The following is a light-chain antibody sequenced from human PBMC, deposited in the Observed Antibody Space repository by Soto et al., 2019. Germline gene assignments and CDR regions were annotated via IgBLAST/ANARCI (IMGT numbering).Light chain of an antibody. CDR2: GAS. V-gene: IGKV3-15*01. J-gene: IGKJ4*02. CDR3: QQYNNWPPWT. CDR1: QSVSSN. Sequence: EIVMTQSPATLSVSPGERATLSCRASQSVSSNLAWYQQKPGQAPRLLIYGASTRATGIPARFSGSGSGTEFTLTISRLQWEDFAVYYCQQYNNWPPWTLGGGTKVDSK.